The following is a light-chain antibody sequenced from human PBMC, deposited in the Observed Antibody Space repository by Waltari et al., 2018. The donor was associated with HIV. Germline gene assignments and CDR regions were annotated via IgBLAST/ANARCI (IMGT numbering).Light chain of an antibody. J-gene: IGLJ1*01. Sequence: QSVLTQPPSASETPGQRVTISCSGSSSNIGSNYVYWYRHHPGTAPKLLIYRNNQRPSGVPDRFSGSKSGTSASLAISGLRSEDEADYYCAAWGDSLTSYVFGTGTKVTVL. CDR3: AAWGDSLTSYV. CDR1: SSNIGSNY. V-gene: IGLV1-47*01. CDR2: RNN.